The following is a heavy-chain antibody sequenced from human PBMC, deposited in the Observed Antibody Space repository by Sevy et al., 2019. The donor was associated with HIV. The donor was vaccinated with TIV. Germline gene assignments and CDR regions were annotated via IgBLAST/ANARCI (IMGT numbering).Heavy chain of an antibody. Sequence: GGSLRLSCAASGFTFNDYSMNWVRQAPGKGLEWVSSISSRSTYIYYADSVKGRFTISRDNAKNSLYLQMNSLRAEDTAAYYCARSPVAVAGTRPFDYWGQGTLVTVSS. J-gene: IGHJ4*02. V-gene: IGHV3-21*01. CDR3: ARSPVAVAGTRPFDY. D-gene: IGHD6-19*01. CDR2: ISSRSTYI. CDR1: GFTFNDYS.